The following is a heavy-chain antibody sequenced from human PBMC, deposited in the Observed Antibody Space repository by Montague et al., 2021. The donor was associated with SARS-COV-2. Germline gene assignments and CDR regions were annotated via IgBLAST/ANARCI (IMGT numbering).Heavy chain of an antibody. Sequence: SLRLSCAVSGLTFDDYGMSWVRQAPGKGLEWVSGISRSGDRTAYGDSVKGRFTISRDNAKNSLYLRMNSLRVEDTAFYHCSRGGGMIRGVVDFWGQGILVSVTS. CDR3: SRGGGMIRGVVDF. J-gene: IGHJ4*02. CDR1: GLTFDDYG. V-gene: IGHV3-20*01. CDR2: ISRSGDRT. D-gene: IGHD3-10*01.